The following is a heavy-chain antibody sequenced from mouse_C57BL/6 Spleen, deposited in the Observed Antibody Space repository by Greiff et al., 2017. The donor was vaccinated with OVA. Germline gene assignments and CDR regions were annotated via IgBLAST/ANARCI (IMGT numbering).Heavy chain of an antibody. D-gene: IGHD1-1*01. V-gene: IGHV5-4*01. J-gene: IGHJ3*01. CDR1: GFTFSSYA. CDR3: ARDRDYDGSGLAY. CDR2: ISDGGSYT. Sequence: EVLLVESGGGLVKPGGSLKLSCAASGFTFSSYAMSWVRQTPEKRLEWVANISDGGSYTYYPDNVKGRFTISRDNAKNNLYLQMSQLKSEDTDMYDCARDRDYDGSGLAYWGQGTLVTVSA.